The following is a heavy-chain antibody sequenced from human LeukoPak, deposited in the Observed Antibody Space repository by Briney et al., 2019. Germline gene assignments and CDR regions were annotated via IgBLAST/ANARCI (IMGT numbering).Heavy chain of an antibody. CDR2: INRSGSP. Sequence: SETLSLTCAVFVGSLSGYYWSWIRQPPGKGLEWIAEINRSGSPNYNPSLKSRVTISVDTSKNQFSLKLSSVTAADTAVYYCARGPADYNKLKPGGRDGYKYKSERTPFDYWGQGTLVTVSS. J-gene: IGHJ4*02. CDR1: VGSLSGYY. CDR3: ARGPADYNKLKPGGRDGYKYKSERTPFDY. V-gene: IGHV4-34*01. D-gene: IGHD5-24*01.